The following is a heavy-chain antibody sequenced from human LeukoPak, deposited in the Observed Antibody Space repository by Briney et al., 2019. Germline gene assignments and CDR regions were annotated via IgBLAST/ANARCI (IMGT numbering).Heavy chain of an antibody. CDR2: ISAYNGNT. CDR3: ARDKYDFWSGYQYYYGMDV. Sequence: ASVKVACKASGDTFTSYGISWVRQAPGQGLEWMGWISAYNGNTNYAQKLQGRVTMTTDTSTSTAYMELRSLRSDDTAVYYCARDKYDFWSGYQYYYGMDVWGQGTTVTVSS. J-gene: IGHJ6*02. D-gene: IGHD3-3*01. CDR1: GDTFTSYG. V-gene: IGHV1-18*01.